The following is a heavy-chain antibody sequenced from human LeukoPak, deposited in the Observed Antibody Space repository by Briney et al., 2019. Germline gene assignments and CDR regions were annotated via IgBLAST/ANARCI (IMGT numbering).Heavy chain of an antibody. J-gene: IGHJ4*02. CDR1: GFTFSSYD. Sequence: PGGSLRLSCAASGFTFSSYDMCWVRQAPGKGLEWVAVIWYDGSNKYCADSVKGRFTISRDNSKNTLYLQMNSLRAEDTAVYYCARGVAASATGIRYWGQGTLVTVSS. D-gene: IGHD2-15*01. V-gene: IGHV3-33*07. CDR2: IWYDGSNK. CDR3: ARGVAASATGIRY.